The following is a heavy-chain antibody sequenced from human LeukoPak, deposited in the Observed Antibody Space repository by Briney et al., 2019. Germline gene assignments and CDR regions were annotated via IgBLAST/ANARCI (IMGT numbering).Heavy chain of an antibody. CDR1: GYSFTSYW. D-gene: IGHD3-10*01. CDR2: IYPGDSDT. V-gene: IGHV5-51*01. Sequence: RESLKISCKGSGYSFTSYWIGWVRQMPGKGLEWMGIIYPGDSDTKYSPSFQGQVTISVDKSISTVYLQWSSLKASDTAMYYCARGDGSGSYPGWFDPWGQGTQVTVSS. CDR3: ARGDGSGSYPGWFDP. J-gene: IGHJ5*02.